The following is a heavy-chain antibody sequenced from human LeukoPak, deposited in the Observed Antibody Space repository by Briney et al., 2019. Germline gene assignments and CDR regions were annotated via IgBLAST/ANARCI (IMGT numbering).Heavy chain of an antibody. CDR2: INHSGST. CDR3: ARGRSSYGIDV. V-gene: IGHV4-34*01. J-gene: IGHJ6*04. Sequence: PSETLSLTCAVYGGSFSGYYWSWIRQPPGKGLEWIGEINHSGSTNYNPSLKSRVTISVDTSKNQFSLKLSSVTAADTAVYYCARGRSSYGIDVWGKGTTVTVSS. CDR1: GGSFSGYY.